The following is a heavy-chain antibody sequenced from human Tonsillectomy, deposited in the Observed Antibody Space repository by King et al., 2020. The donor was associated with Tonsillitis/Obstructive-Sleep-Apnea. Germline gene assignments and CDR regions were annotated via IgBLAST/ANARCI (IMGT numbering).Heavy chain of an antibody. V-gene: IGHV1-69*12. CDR3: ARGGYCSGGSCYSPGYFDY. CDR1: GGTFSSYA. J-gene: IGHJ4*02. Sequence: QLVQSGAEVKKPGSSVKVSCKASGGTFSSYAISWVRQAPGQGLEWMGGIIPIFGTANYAQKFQGRVTITADESTGTAYMERSSLRSEDTAVYYCARGGYCSGGSCYSPGYFDYWGQGTLVTVSS. D-gene: IGHD2-15*01. CDR2: IIPIFGTA.